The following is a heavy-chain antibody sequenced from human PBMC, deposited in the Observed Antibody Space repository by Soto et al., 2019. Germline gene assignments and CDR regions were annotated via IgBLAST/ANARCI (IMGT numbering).Heavy chain of an antibody. CDR1: GFTFSSYW. V-gene: IGHV3-74*01. CDR3: ARGELGYCSSTSCYGNYYYYGMDV. CDR2: INSDGSST. Sequence: GGSLRLSCAASGFTFSSYWMHWVRQAPGKGLVWVSRINSDGSSTSYADSVKGRFTISRDNAKNTLYLQMNSLRAEDTAVYYCARGELGYCSSTSCYGNYYYYGMDVWGQGTTVTVSS. J-gene: IGHJ6*02. D-gene: IGHD2-2*01.